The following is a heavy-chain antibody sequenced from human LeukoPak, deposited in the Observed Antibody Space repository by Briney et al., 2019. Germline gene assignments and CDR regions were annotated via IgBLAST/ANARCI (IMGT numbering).Heavy chain of an antibody. Sequence: SQTLSLTCTVSGGSISSSSYYWSWIRQPAGKGLEWIGRIYTSGSTKYNPSLKSRVTRSVDTSKNQFSLKLSFVTAADTAVYYCARDMYLVAVPAYYYYYYMDVWGKGTTATISS. CDR3: ARDMYLVAVPAYYYYYYMDV. CDR1: GGSISSSSYY. V-gene: IGHV4-61*02. CDR2: IYTSGST. D-gene: IGHD6-19*01. J-gene: IGHJ6*03.